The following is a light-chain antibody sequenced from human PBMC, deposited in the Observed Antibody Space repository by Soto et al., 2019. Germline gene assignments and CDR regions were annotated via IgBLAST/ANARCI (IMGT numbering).Light chain of an antibody. Sequence: EIVLTQSPATLSLSPGERATLSCRASQTVSSYLAWYQQKPGQAPRLLIYDASNRATGIPARFSGSGSGTDFTLTISSLEPEDFAVYYCQQCNNWPYTFGQGTSLEIK. CDR1: QTVSSY. J-gene: IGKJ2*01. CDR2: DAS. V-gene: IGKV3-11*01. CDR3: QQCNNWPYT.